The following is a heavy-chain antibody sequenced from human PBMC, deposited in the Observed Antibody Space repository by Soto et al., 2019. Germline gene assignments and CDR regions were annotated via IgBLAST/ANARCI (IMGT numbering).Heavy chain of an antibody. J-gene: IGHJ6*02. CDR2: IIPIFGTA. D-gene: IGHD5-18*01. CDR1: GGTFSSYA. Sequence: ASVKVSCKASGGTFSSYAISWVRQAPGQGLEWMGGIIPIFGTANYAQKFQGRVTITADESTSTAYMELSSLRSEDTAVYYCARGGYSYGYGLGYYGMDVWGQGTTVTVSS. CDR3: ARGGYSYGYGLGYYGMDV. V-gene: IGHV1-69*13.